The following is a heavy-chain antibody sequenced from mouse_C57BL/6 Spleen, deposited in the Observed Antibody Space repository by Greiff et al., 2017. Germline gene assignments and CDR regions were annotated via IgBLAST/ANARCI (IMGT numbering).Heavy chain of an antibody. CDR1: GYSITSGYY. CDR2: ISYDGSN. D-gene: IGHD2-4*01. V-gene: IGHV3-6*01. Sequence: DVKLVESGPGLVKPSQSLSLTCSVTGYSITSGYYWNWIRQFPGNKLEWMGYISYDGSNNYNPSLKNRISITRDTSKNQFFLKLNSVTTEDTATYYCARGLPFDYWGQGTTLTVSS. J-gene: IGHJ2*01. CDR3: ARGLPFDY.